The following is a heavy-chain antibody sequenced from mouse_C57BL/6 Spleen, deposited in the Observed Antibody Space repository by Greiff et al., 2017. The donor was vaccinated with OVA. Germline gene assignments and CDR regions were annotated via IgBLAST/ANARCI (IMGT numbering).Heavy chain of an antibody. V-gene: IGHV1-26*01. CDR2: INPNNGGS. CDR1: GYTFTDYY. D-gene: IGHD2-3*01. Sequence: EVQLQQSGPELVKPGASVKISCKASGYTFTDYYMNWVKQSHGKSLEWIGDINPNNGGSSYNQKFKGKATLTVDKSSSTAYMELRSLTSEDSAVYYCARSWGYSYWYFDVWGTGTTVTVSS. J-gene: IGHJ1*03. CDR3: ARSWGYSYWYFDV.